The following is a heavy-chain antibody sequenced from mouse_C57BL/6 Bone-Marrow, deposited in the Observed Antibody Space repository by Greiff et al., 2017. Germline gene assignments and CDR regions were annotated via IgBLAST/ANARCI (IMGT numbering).Heavy chain of an antibody. CDR3: AREMDY. Sequence: EVHLVESGGGLVKPGGSLKLSCAASGFTFSSYAMSWVRQTPEKRLEWVATISDGGSYTYYPDNVKGRFTISRDNAKNNLYLQMGHLKSEDTAIYYCAREMDYWGQGTSVTVSS. V-gene: IGHV5-4*01. CDR1: GFTFSSYA. CDR2: ISDGGSYT. J-gene: IGHJ4*01.